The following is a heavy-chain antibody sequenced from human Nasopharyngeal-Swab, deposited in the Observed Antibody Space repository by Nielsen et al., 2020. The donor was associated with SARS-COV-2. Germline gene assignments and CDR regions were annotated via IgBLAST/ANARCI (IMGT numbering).Heavy chain of an antibody. V-gene: IGHV3-30*04. CDR3: ATALGDTAVAVY. Sequence: GGSLRLSCAASGFTFSRYSMHWVRKAPGKGLEWVAVISSDGSDKYDADSVKGRFTISRDNSKNTLYLQMNSLRDEDTAVYYCATALGDTAVAVYWGQGTLVTVSS. CDR2: ISSDGSDK. CDR1: GFTFSRYS. J-gene: IGHJ4*02. D-gene: IGHD6-19*01.